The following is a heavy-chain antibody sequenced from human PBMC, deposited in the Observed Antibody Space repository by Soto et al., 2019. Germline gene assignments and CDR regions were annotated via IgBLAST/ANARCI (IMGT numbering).Heavy chain of an antibody. Sequence: QVQLVQSGAEVRKPGASVKVSCKASGYTFSSFDINWVRQAAGHGLEWMGWMTPNSGDTGYAQKFQGRVTMTRNTSTSTVYMALSGLTSEDTAAYYWARGVEEDSGSGSYGYIDVWGIGTTVTVSS. CDR3: ARGVEEDSGSGSYGYIDV. D-gene: IGHD3-10*01. J-gene: IGHJ6*03. CDR1: GYTFSSFD. CDR2: MTPNSGDT. V-gene: IGHV1-8*01.